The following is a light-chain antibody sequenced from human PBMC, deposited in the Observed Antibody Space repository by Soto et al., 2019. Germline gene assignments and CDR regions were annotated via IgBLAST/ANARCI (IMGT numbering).Light chain of an antibody. CDR2: GAS. J-gene: IGKJ3*01. Sequence: EIVLTQSPGTLSLSPGERATLSCRASQTVSNRYLAWFQQKPGQTPRLLIYGASSRATGIPDRFSGSGSGTDFTLTITRLEPEDFAVSYCQQYGTSPFNFGPGTKVDVK. V-gene: IGKV3-20*01. CDR3: QQYGTSPFN. CDR1: QTVSNRY.